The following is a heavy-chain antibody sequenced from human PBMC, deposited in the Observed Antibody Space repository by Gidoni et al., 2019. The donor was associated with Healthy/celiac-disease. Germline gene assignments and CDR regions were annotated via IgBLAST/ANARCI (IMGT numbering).Heavy chain of an antibody. CDR2: IYHSGST. Sequence: QVQLQESGPGLVKPSETLSLTCAVSGYSISSGYYWGWIRQPPGKGLEWIGSIYHSGSTYYNPALKSRVTISVDTSKNQFSLKLSSVTAADTAVYYCARDVALIVLTGAEGRFFDYWGQGTLVTVSS. CDR3: ARDVALIVLTGAEGRFFDY. CDR1: GYSISSGYY. J-gene: IGHJ4*02. D-gene: IGHD7-27*01. V-gene: IGHV4-38-2*02.